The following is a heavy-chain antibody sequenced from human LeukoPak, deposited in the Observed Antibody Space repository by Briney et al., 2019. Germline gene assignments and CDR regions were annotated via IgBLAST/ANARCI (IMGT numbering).Heavy chain of an antibody. CDR1: GYRFTSYW. V-gene: IGHV1-18*04. CDR2: ISAYNGNT. Sequence: GESLKISCKGSGYRFTSYWISWVRQAPGQGLEWMGWISAYNGNTNYAQKLQGRVTMTTDTSTSTAYMELRSLRSDDTAVYYCARDRREQLVRGPWFDPWGQGTLVTVSS. J-gene: IGHJ5*02. CDR3: ARDRREQLVRGPWFDP. D-gene: IGHD6-13*01.